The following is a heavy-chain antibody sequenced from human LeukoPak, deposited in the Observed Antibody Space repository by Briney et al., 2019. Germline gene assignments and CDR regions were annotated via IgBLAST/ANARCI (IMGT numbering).Heavy chain of an antibody. CDR2: IKSETDGGTT. V-gene: IGHV3-15*07. Sequence: GGSLRLSCAASGFPLSSAWMHWVRPAPGEGLEWGGSIKSETDGGTTDYAAPGQGTFTISRDDSENALYLQMHSLKAEDTVVYCGTRRSSAAGRQFCDYWGERTGDTVS. CDR1: GFPLSSAW. D-gene: IGHD6-13*01. CDR3: TRRSSAAGRQFCDY. J-gene: IGHJ4*02.